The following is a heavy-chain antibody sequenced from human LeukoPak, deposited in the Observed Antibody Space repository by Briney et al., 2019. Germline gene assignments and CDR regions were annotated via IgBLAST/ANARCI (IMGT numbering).Heavy chain of an antibody. CDR1: GYTFTSYA. Sequence: ASVKVSCKASGYTFTSYAMHWVRQAPGQRLEWMGWINVGNGNTKYSQEFQGRVTITRDTSASTAYMELSSLRSEDMAVYYCARAHFWSGYSYYFDYWGQGTLVTVSS. CDR2: INVGNGNT. V-gene: IGHV1-3*03. CDR3: ARAHFWSGYSYYFDY. J-gene: IGHJ4*02. D-gene: IGHD3-3*02.